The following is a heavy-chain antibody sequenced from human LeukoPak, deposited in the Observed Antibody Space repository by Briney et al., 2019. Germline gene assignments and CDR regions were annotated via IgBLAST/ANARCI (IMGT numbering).Heavy chain of an antibody. J-gene: IGHJ4*02. V-gene: IGHV3-23*01. D-gene: IGHD3-10*01. CDR3: AKGLDGSGSTH. CDR1: GFTFSSYA. CDR2: ISGSGGTT. Sequence: PGGSLRLSCAASGFTFSSYAMSWVRQAPGEGLEWVSAISGSGGTTYYADSVKGRFTISRDNSKNTLYLQMNSLTAEDTAVYYCAKGLDGSGSTHWGQGTLVTVSS.